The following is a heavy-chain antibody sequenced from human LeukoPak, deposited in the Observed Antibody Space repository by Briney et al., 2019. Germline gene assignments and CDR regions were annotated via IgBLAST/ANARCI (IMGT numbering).Heavy chain of an antibody. J-gene: IGHJ6*03. CDR1: GFTFSNAW. Sequence: GGSLRLSCAASGFTFSNAWMSWVRQAPGQGLEWVGRIKSKTDGGTTDYAAPVKGRFTTSRDDSKNTLYLQMNSLKTEDTAVYYCTTDPSRSGYYYGYMDVWGKGTTVTVSS. D-gene: IGHD3-10*01. CDR3: TTDPSRSGYYYGYMDV. CDR2: IKSKTDGGTT. V-gene: IGHV3-15*01.